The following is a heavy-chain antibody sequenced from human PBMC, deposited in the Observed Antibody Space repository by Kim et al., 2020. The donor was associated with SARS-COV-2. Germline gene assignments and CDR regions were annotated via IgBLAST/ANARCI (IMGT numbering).Heavy chain of an antibody. CDR3: AKLSGDYYYDSSGYYSGDY. D-gene: IGHD3-22*01. CDR1: GFTFSSYA. CDR2: ISGRGGST. J-gene: IGHJ4*02. Sequence: GGSLRLSCAASGFTFSSYAMSWVRQAPGKGLEWVSAISGRGGSTYYADSVKGRFTISRDNSKNTLYLQMNSLRAEDTAVYYCAKLSGDYYYDSSGYYSGDYWGQGTLVTVSS. V-gene: IGHV3-23*01.